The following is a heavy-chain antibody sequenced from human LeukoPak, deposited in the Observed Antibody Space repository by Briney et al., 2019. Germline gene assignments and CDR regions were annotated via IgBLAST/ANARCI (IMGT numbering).Heavy chain of an antibody. Sequence: GGSLRLSCAASGFTFSSYWMHWVRQAPGKGLEWVAVISYDGSNKYYADSVKGRFTISRDNSKNTLYLQMNSLRAEDTAVYYCVQLAVDYWGQGTLVTVSS. D-gene: IGHD2-2*01. CDR3: VQLAVDY. V-gene: IGHV3-30*03. J-gene: IGHJ4*02. CDR2: ISYDGSNK. CDR1: GFTFSSYW.